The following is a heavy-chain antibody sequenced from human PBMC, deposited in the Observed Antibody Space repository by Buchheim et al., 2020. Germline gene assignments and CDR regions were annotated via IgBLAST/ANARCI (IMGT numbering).Heavy chain of an antibody. CDR3: VRGLEGRYPAFDF. D-gene: IGHD6-19*01. CDR1: GFTFTSSG. CDR2: ISSRSTSI. J-gene: IGHJ4*02. V-gene: IGHV3-48*02. Sequence: EVQLVESGGDLVQPGESLRLSCAASGFGGFTFTSSGMNWVRQAPGKGLEWVSYISSRSTSIYYADAVKGRFTISRDNAKNSLYLQMNSLRDEDTAVYYCVRGLEGRYPAFDFWGQGTL.